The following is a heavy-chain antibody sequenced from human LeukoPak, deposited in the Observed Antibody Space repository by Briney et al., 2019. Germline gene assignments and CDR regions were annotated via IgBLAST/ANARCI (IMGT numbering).Heavy chain of an antibody. Sequence: PGGSLRLSCAASGFTFSSNWMSWVRQAPGKGLEWVANIKQDGSEKYYVDSVKGRFTISRDNAKNSLYLQMNSLRAEDTAVYYCASPYCSSTTCYPRTFHHWGQGTLVTVSS. J-gene: IGHJ1*01. CDR2: IKQDGSEK. V-gene: IGHV3-7*01. CDR1: GFTFSSNW. CDR3: ASPYCSSTTCYPRTFHH. D-gene: IGHD2-2*01.